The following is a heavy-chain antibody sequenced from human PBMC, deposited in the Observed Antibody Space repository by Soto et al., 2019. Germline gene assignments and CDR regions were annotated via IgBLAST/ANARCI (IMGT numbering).Heavy chain of an antibody. CDR2: IIPMFGTT. CDR1: GGTFNTFA. V-gene: IGHV1-69*01. J-gene: IGHJ4*02. D-gene: IGHD2-15*01. CDR3: ARDCRYCSGGSCYSHCY. Sequence: QVQLVQSGAEVKKPGSSVKVSCTASGGTFNTFAISWVRQAPGQGLEWMGGIIPMFGTTHYAQKFQGRVTITADESTSTAYMELSSLRSEDTAVYYCARDCRYCSGGSCYSHCYWGQGTLVTVSS.